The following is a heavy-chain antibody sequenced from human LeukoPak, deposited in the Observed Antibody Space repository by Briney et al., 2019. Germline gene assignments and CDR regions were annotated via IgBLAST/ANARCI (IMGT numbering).Heavy chain of an antibody. D-gene: IGHD2-2*01. V-gene: IGHV4-38-2*02. CDR2: IYHSGST. CDR3: ARDKKEEVPAAAGWFDP. J-gene: IGHJ5*02. CDR1: GYSISSGYY. Sequence: PSETPSLTCAVSGYSISSGYYWGWIRQPPGKGLEWIGSIYHSGSTYYNPSLRSRVTISVDTSKNQFSLKLSSVTAADTAVYYCARDKKEEVPAAAGWFDPWGQGTLVTVSS.